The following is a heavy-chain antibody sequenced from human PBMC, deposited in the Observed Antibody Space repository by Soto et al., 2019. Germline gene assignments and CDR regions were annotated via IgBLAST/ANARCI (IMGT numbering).Heavy chain of an antibody. CDR2: IYNSEST. CDR3: ARANPGVTTVVTSHYFDY. CDR1: GGSISSYY. J-gene: IGHJ4*02. Sequence: SETLSLTCTVSGGSISSYYWSWIRQPPGKGLEWIGYIYNSESTNYNPSLKSRVTISVDTSKNQFSLKLSSVTAADTAVYYCARANPGVTTVVTSHYFDYWGQGTLVTVSS. D-gene: IGHD4-17*01. V-gene: IGHV4-59*01.